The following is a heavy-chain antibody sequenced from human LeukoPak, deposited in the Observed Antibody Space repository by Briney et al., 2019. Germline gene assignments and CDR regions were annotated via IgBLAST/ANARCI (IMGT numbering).Heavy chain of an antibody. CDR1: GDSVTGYF. CDR3: VIGVGWQPDY. D-gene: IGHD2-15*01. V-gene: IGHV4-59*02. J-gene: IGHJ4*02. Sequence: PSETLFLTCTVFGDSVTGYFLNWVRQPPGKGLEWIAHIYKIGTTNYNPSLKSRLTISADTSKNQFSLQLRSVTAADSTVYYCVIGVGWQPDYWGQGALVTVSS. CDR2: IYKIGTT.